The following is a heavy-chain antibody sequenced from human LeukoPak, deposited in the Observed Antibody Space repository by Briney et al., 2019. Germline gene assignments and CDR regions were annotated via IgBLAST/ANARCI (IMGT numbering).Heavy chain of an antibody. J-gene: IGHJ5*02. CDR1: GGSFSGYY. D-gene: IGHD3-10*01. CDR3: ARSMGSGWFDP. CDR2: INHSGST. Sequence: TSETLSLTCAVYGGSFSGYYWSWIRQPPGKGLEWIGEINHSGSTNYNPSLKSRVTISVDTSKNQFSLKLSSVTAADTAVYYCARSMGSGWFDPWGQGTLVTVSS. V-gene: IGHV4-34*01.